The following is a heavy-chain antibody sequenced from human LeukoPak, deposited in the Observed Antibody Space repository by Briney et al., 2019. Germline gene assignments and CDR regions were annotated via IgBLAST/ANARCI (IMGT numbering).Heavy chain of an antibody. V-gene: IGHV1-46*01. CDR2: INPSGGST. CDR1: GYTFTSYY. CDR3: AREVASYYYYYGMDV. Sequence: ASVKVSCKASGYTFTSYYMHWVRQAPGQGLEWMGIINPSGGSTSYAQKFQGRVTMTRDTSTSTVYVELSSLRSEDTAVYYCAREVASYYYYYGMDVWGQGTTVTVSS. J-gene: IGHJ6*02. D-gene: IGHD2-15*01.